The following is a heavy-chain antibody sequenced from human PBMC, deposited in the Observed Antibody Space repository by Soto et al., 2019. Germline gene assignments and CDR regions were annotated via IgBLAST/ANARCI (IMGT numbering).Heavy chain of an antibody. CDR1: GGSISSSSYY. V-gene: IGHV4-39*01. CDR2: IYYSGST. Sequence: ETLSLTCTVSGGSISSSSYYWGWIRQPPGKGLEWIGSIYYSGSTYYNPSLKSRVTISVDTSKNQFSLKLSSVTAADTAVYYCARFFFSGGSCSEVFYYWARGTLDPVSS. J-gene: IGHJ4*02. CDR3: ARFFFSGGSCSEVFYY. D-gene: IGHD2-15*01.